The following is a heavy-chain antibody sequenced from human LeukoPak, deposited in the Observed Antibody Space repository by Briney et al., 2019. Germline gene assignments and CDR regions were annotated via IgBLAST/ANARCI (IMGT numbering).Heavy chain of an antibody. CDR2: VYHSGTT. CDR3: ARVGYGSGSYWFDP. CDR1: GYSISSDYY. J-gene: IGHJ5*02. Sequence: SETLSLTCTVSGYSISSDYYWGWIRQPPGKGLEWIGSVYHSGTTYYNPSLKSRVTISVDTSKNQFSLKLTSVTAADTAVYYCARVGYGSGSYWFDPWGQGALVTVSS. D-gene: IGHD3-10*01. V-gene: IGHV4-38-2*02.